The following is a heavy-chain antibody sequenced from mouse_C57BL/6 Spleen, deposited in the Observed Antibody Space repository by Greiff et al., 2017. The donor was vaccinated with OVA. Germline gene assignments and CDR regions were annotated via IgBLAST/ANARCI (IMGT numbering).Heavy chain of an antibody. CDR2: IDPSDSYT. CDR3: ARGRLRRYFDY. Sequence: QVQLQQPGAELVMPGASVKLSCKASGYTFTSYWMHWVKQRPGQGLEWIGEIDPSDSYTNYNQKFKGKSTLTVDKSSSTAYMQLSSLTSEDSAVYYCARGRLRRYFDYWGQGTTLTVSS. D-gene: IGHD2-4*01. V-gene: IGHV1-69*01. CDR1: GYTFTSYW. J-gene: IGHJ2*01.